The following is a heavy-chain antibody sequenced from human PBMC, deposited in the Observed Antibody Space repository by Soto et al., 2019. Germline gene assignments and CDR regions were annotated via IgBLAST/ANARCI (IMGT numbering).Heavy chain of an antibody. D-gene: IGHD6-13*01. V-gene: IGHV4-34*01. J-gene: IGHJ4*02. Sequence: QVQLQQWGAGLLKPSETLSLPCAVYVGSFSGYYWSWIRQPPGKGLEWIGEINHSGSTNYNPSLKSRVTISVDTSKNQFSLKLSSVTAADTAVYCCARVGIADYWGQGTLVTVSS. CDR3: ARVGIADY. CDR1: VGSFSGYY. CDR2: INHSGST.